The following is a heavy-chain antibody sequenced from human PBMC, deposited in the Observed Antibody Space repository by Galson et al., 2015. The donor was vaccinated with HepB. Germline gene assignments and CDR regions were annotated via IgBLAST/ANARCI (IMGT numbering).Heavy chain of an antibody. V-gene: IGHV3-23*01. D-gene: IGHD3-10*01. CDR3: ARDLARFGDLSWDY. CDR1: GFTFSNYA. CDR2: ISNGGDTT. Sequence: SLRLSCAASGFTFSNYAMSWVRQAPGKGLEWVSTISNGGDTTYYADSVKGRFTISRDNSKNTLYLQMNSLRAEDTAVYYCARDLARFGDLSWDYWGQGTLVTVSS. J-gene: IGHJ4*02.